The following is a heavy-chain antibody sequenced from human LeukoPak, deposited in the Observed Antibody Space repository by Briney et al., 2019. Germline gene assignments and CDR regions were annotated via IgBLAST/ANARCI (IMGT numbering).Heavy chain of an antibody. CDR1: GGSFSGYY. Sequence: SETLSLTCAVYGGSFSGYYWSWIRQPPGKGLEWIGEINHSGSTNYNPSLKSRVTISVDTSKNQFSLKLSSVTAADTAVYYCARGIDPTTDYYYGMDVWGQGTTVTVSS. CDR3: ARGIDPTTDYYYGMDV. V-gene: IGHV4-34*01. CDR2: INHSGST. D-gene: IGHD5-12*01. J-gene: IGHJ6*02.